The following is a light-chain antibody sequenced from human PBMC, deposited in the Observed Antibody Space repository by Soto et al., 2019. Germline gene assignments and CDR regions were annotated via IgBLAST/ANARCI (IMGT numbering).Light chain of an antibody. V-gene: IGKV1-8*01. Sequence: AIRMTQSPSSLSASTGDRVTITCRTSQGISNYLAWYQQKPGKAPKLLIYAASTLQSGVPSRFSGSGSGTDFTLTISCLQSEDFATYYCQHYYSYPWTFGQGTKVEIK. CDR2: AAS. CDR3: QHYYSYPWT. J-gene: IGKJ1*01. CDR1: QGISNY.